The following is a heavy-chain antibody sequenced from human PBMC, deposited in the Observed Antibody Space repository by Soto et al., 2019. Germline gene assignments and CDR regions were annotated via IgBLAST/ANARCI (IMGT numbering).Heavy chain of an antibody. V-gene: IGHV3-23*01. Sequence: GGSLRLSCAASGFTFSRYAMSSVRQAPGKGLEWVSAISGSGGSTYYADSVKGRFTISRDNSKNTLYLQMNSLRAEDTAVYYCAKGRIAARPYYFDYWGQGTLVTVSS. CDR1: GFTFSRYA. D-gene: IGHD6-6*01. CDR3: AKGRIAARPYYFDY. CDR2: ISGSGGST. J-gene: IGHJ4*02.